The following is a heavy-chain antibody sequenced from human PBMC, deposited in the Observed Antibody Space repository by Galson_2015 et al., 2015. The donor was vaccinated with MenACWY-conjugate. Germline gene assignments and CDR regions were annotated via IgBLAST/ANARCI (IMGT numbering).Heavy chain of an antibody. J-gene: IGHJ4*02. CDR1: GFTFGTYW. CDR3: ARPIMTFVAVRSLDY. V-gene: IGHV3-7*01. D-gene: IGHD3-3*02. Sequence: ASGFTFGTYWMTWVRQAPGKGLKWVANIKPDGSEQYYGDSVRGRFTISRDNAKNSVFLQMNSLRPEDTAVYYCARPIMTFVAVRSLDYWGQGTVASVS. CDR2: IKPDGSEQ.